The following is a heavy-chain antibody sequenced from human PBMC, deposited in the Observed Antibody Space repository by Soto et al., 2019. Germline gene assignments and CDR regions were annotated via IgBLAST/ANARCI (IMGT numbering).Heavy chain of an antibody. V-gene: IGHV3-9*01. CDR2: IGWNGGTV. Sequence: EIQLAESGGGLVQPGRSLRLSCEGSGFKFDEFAMHWVRQTPGKGLEWVSGIGWNGGTVAYADSVKGRFTISRDNAKNSLHLQMNSLRAEDTALYYCAKDRRPIAVAGAIDNWGQGTMVTVSS. D-gene: IGHD6-19*01. CDR1: GFKFDEFA. J-gene: IGHJ3*02. CDR3: AKDRRPIAVAGAIDN.